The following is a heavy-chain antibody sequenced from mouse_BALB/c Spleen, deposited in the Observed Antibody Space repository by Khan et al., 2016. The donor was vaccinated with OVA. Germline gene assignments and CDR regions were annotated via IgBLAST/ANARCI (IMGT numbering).Heavy chain of an antibody. Sequence: EVELVESGPGLVKPSQSLSLTCTVTGYSITSDYAWNWLRQFPGNTLEWMGYISYSGSTNYNPSLKSRISITRDTSKNQFILQLNSVTTEDTATYYCARDGSRYNYAMDYWGQGTSVTVSS. CDR2: ISYSGST. J-gene: IGHJ4*01. V-gene: IGHV3-2*02. CDR1: GYSITSDYA. CDR3: ARDGSRYNYAMDY. D-gene: IGHD2-3*01.